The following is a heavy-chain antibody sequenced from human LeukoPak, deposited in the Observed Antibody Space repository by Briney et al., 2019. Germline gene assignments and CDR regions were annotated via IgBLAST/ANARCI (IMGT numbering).Heavy chain of an antibody. Sequence: ASVKVSCKASGYTFTSYYIYWLRQAPGQGLKWMGIINPGGGSTRYAKKFHGRVTMTRNMSTSTVYMELSSLRSEDTAVYYCARGVHVRMYDTNDNWFDPWGQGTQVTVSS. V-gene: IGHV1-46*01. CDR3: ARGVHVRMYDTNDNWFDP. CDR2: INPGGGST. D-gene: IGHD3-22*01. J-gene: IGHJ5*02. CDR1: GYTFTSYY.